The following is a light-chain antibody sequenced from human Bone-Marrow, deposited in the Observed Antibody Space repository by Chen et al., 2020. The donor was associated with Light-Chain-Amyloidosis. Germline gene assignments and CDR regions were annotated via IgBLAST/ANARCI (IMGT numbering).Light chain of an antibody. V-gene: IGLV2-14*01. Sequence: QSALTQPASVSGSPGQSLTISCPGTSSDVGGENHVSWYQQHPDKAPKLMIYEVTNRPSWVPDRFSGSKSDNTASLTISGLQTEDEADYFCSSYTITNTLVFGSGTRVTVL. CDR1: SSDVGGENH. CDR2: EVT. J-gene: IGLJ1*01. CDR3: SSYTITNTLV.